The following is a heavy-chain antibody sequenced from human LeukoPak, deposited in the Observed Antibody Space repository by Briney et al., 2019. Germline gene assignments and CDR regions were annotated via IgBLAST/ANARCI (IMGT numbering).Heavy chain of an antibody. V-gene: IGHV3-21*01. D-gene: IGHD1-26*01. CDR3: ARDAYWELRGVVDY. J-gene: IGHJ4*02. Sequence: SGGSLRLSCAASGFTFSSYSMNWVRQAPGKGLEWVSSISSSSSYIYYADSVKGRFTISRDNAKNSLYLQMNSLRAEDTAVYYCARDAYWELRGVVDYWGQGTLVTVSS. CDR2: ISSSSSYI. CDR1: GFTFSSYS.